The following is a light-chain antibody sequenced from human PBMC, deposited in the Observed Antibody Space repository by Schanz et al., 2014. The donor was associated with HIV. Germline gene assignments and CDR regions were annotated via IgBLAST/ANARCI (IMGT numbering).Light chain of an antibody. Sequence: QSALTQPASVSGSPGQSITISCTGTSSDVGGYNYVSWYQQHPGKAPKLMIYEVIKRPSGVPDRFSGSKSGNSASLAISGLRSEDEAHYYCATWDDSLSGVFGGGTKLTVL. CDR1: SSDVGGYNY. V-gene: IGLV2-14*01. CDR2: EVI. J-gene: IGLJ3*02. CDR3: ATWDDSLSGV.